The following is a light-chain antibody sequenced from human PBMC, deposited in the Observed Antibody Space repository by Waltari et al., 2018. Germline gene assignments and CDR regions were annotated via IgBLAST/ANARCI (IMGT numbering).Light chain of an antibody. Sequence: DIQMTQSPSSLSASVGAGVTITCRASESSSTYLNWYQQKPGKAPNLRIFDASTLHPGVPSRFSGRGFRTEFTLTISNLQPEDFATYFCQQSYNTPLTFGGGTKVDIK. J-gene: IGKJ4*01. V-gene: IGKV1-39*01. CDR1: ESSSTY. CDR3: QQSYNTPLT. CDR2: DAS.